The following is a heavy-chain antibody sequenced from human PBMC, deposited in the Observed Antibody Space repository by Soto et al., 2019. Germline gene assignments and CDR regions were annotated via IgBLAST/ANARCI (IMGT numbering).Heavy chain of an antibody. J-gene: IGHJ4*02. Sequence: QVQLVESGGGVVQPGRSLRLSCAASGFTFSSYGMHGVRQAPGKGLEWVAVIWYDGSNKYYADSVKGRFTISRDNSKNTLYLQMNSLRAEDTAVYYCARLQGGYSYGYLGYWGQGTLVTVSS. CDR2: IWYDGSNK. CDR3: ARLQGGYSYGYLGY. CDR1: GFTFSSYG. V-gene: IGHV3-33*01. D-gene: IGHD5-18*01.